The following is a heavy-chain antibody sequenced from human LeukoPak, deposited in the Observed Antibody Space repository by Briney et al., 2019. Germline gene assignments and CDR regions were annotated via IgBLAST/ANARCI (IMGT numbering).Heavy chain of an antibody. J-gene: IGHJ4*02. CDR3: ARESFFGGVIAEYFDY. V-gene: IGHV4-59*01. Sequence: PSETLSLTCTVSGGSISNYYWSWIRQPPGKGLEWIGYIYYSGSTNYNPSLKSRVTISVDTSKNQFSLKLSSVTAADTAVYYCARESFFGGVIAEYFDYWGQGTLVTVSS. D-gene: IGHD3-16*02. CDR2: IYYSGST. CDR1: GGSISNYY.